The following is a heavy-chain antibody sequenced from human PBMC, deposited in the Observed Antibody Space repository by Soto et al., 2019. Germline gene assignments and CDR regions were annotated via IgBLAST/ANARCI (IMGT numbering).Heavy chain of an antibody. CDR2: IERDDDDR. CDR1: GFSITSPGMS. CDR3: ARSIRGPRKFNGMDV. V-gene: IGHV2-70*13. Sequence: SGPTLVNPTETLTLTCTFSGFSITSPGMSVSWIRQPPGRALEWLALIERDDDDRYYSTSLKTRLTISKDTRKNQVVQTVANMDPADTATYHCARSIRGPRKFNGMDVWGQGTTVTVSS. J-gene: IGHJ6*02. D-gene: IGHD1-20*01.